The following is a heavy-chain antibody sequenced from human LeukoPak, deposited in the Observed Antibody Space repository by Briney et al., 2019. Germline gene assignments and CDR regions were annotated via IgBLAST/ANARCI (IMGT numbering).Heavy chain of an antibody. J-gene: IGHJ4*02. CDR3: ATGRNWNYVSLDY. Sequence: SETLSLTCTVSGGSISSYYWSWIRQPPGKGLEWIGYTYYSGSTNYNPSLKSRVTISVDTSKNQFSLKLSSVTAADTAVYYCATGRNWNYVSLDYWGQGTLITVSS. CDR1: GGSISSYY. V-gene: IGHV4-59*01. CDR2: TYYSGST. D-gene: IGHD1-7*01.